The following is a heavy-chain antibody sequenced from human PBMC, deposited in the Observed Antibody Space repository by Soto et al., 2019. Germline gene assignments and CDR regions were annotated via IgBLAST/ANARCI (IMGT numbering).Heavy chain of an antibody. V-gene: IGHV3-23*01. CDR3: ARGGGIAVAYYFDY. CDR2: LGGSGGRT. Sequence: VQVLESGGGLVQPGGSLRLSCEGSGFTLTSYAMSWVRQAPGKGLQWVSSLGGSGGRTYYAESVKGRFITSRDSSKSTLYLQMNSLGAEDTAVYYCARGGGIAVAYYFDYWGQGTLVTVSS. J-gene: IGHJ4*02. D-gene: IGHD6-19*01. CDR1: GFTLTSYA.